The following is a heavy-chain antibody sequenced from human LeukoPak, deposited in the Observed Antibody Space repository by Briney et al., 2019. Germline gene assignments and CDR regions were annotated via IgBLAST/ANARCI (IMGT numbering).Heavy chain of an antibody. CDR2: NNHSGST. CDR1: GGPFSGYY. J-gene: IGHJ4*02. V-gene: IGHV4-34*01. Sequence: SETLSLTFAIYGGPFSGYYWSWIRPPPGKGPGLGGENNHSGSTNYNPSLRSRFTISVDTTKNQISLKLSSVTAADTAVYYCARGPKTYYYDSSGYYYVYWGQGTLVTVSS. D-gene: IGHD3-22*01. CDR3: ARGPKTYYYDSSGYYYVY.